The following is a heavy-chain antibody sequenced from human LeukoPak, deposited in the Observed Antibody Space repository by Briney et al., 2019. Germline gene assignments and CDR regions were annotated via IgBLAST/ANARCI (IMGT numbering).Heavy chain of an antibody. D-gene: IGHD2-15*01. CDR2: ILYDGTNK. V-gene: IGHV3-30-3*01. J-gene: IGHJ1*01. Sequence: PGGSLRLSCTASGFPFSGYAMHWVRQAPGRGPEWVAVILYDGTNKNYADSVKGRFTISRDNSENTLYLQMNSLRAEDTAVYYCASDSYSPEYFQHWGQGTLVTVSS. CDR1: GFPFSGYA. CDR3: ASDSYSPEYFQH.